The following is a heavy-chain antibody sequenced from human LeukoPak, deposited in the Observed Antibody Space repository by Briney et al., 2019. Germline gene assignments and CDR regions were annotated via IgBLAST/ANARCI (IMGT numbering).Heavy chain of an antibody. CDR1: GYTFTRYG. CDR2: ISSDNGDT. Sequence: ASVKVSCKTSGYTFTRYGITWVRQAPGQGLEWMGWISSDNGDTKYAQKFQGRVTMTTDTSTSTAYMELRSLRSDDTAVYYCARDWPDTAWYYYGMDVWGQGTTVTVSS. V-gene: IGHV1-18*01. D-gene: IGHD5-18*01. CDR3: ARDWPDTAWYYYGMDV. J-gene: IGHJ6*02.